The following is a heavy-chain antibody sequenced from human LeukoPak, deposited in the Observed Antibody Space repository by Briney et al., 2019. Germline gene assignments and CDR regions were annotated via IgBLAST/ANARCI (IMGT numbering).Heavy chain of an antibody. D-gene: IGHD2-2*02. CDR3: ARVGGKGLGYCSSTSCYKGWFDP. Sequence: SVKVSCKASGGTFSSYAISWVRQAPGQGLEWMGGIIPIFGTANYAQKFQGRVTITTDESTSTAYMELSSLRSEDTAVYYCARVGGKGLGYCSSTSCYKGWFDPWGQGTLVTVSS. J-gene: IGHJ5*02. CDR2: IIPIFGTA. V-gene: IGHV1-69*05. CDR1: GGTFSSYA.